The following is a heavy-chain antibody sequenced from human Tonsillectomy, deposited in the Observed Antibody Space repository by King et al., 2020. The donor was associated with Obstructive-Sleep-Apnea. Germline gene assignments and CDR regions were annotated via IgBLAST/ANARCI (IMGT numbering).Heavy chain of an antibody. CDR1: GGSITSSGYF. CDR3: ARNRRGGNFYDY. CDR2: ISYTGIT. J-gene: IGHJ4*02. V-gene: IGHV4-31*03. D-gene: IGHD2-15*01. Sequence: VQLQESGPGLVMPSQTLSLTCTVSGGSITSSGYFWNWIRQHPVKGLEWIGYISYTGITYFNPSLKSRFSISVDTSKNQFSLTLSSVVAADTAVYFCARNRRGGNFYDYWGQGTPGTVSS.